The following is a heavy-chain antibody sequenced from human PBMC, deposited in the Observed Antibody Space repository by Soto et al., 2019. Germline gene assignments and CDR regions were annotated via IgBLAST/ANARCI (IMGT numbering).Heavy chain of an antibody. D-gene: IGHD4-17*01. CDR3: ARATTVTSSFFYYGLDV. Sequence: QVQLQESGPGLVKPSQTLSLTCSVSGGSISSDDYYWTWVRQPPGKGLEWLGHIYYNGNTYYNPSLKSPLTMSLDTSQNQFSLHLSSVIAADSALYFCARATTVTSSFFYYGLDVWGQGTTVTVSS. CDR2: IYYNGNT. J-gene: IGHJ6*02. CDR1: GGSISSDDYY. V-gene: IGHV4-30-4*08.